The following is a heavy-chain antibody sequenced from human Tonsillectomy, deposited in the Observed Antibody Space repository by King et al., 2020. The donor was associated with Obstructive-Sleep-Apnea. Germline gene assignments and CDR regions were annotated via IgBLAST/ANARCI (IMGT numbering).Heavy chain of an antibody. Sequence: VQLVESGGGLIQPGGSLRLSCAASGFTFSSYTMSWVRQAPGKGLEWVSVISGTGVYKYYADSVKGRFTVSRDNSKNTLYLQMNRLRAEDTAIYYCAKDQLWEKDYWGQGTLVTVSS. CDR1: GFTFSSYT. CDR3: AKDQLWEKDY. D-gene: IGHD5-18*01. CDR2: ISGTGVYK. J-gene: IGHJ4*02. V-gene: IGHV3-23*04.